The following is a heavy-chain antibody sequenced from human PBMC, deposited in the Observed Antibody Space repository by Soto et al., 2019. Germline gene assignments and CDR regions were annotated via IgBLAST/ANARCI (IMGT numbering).Heavy chain of an antibody. CDR2: ISAYNGKR. D-gene: IGHD5-12*01. CDR3: ARGRIVASIHDAFEI. J-gene: IGHJ3*02. V-gene: IGHV1-18*01. Sequence: QGQLLQSGDEVKTPGASVRVSCGASGYPFTSYGISWVRQAPGQGLEWVAWISAYNGKRDTAQKFQDRVTMTLDTSTDTAHMDLGDLTSADTAVYYCARGRIVASIHDAFEIWGQGTKVTVSS. CDR1: GYPFTSYG.